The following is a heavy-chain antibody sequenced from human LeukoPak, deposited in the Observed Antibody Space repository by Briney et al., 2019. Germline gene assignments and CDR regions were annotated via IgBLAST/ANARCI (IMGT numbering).Heavy chain of an antibody. CDR1: GFTFSSYA. CDR3: AKSAAGDYFDY. J-gene: IGHJ4*02. V-gene: IGHV3-23*01. D-gene: IGHD3-10*01. Sequence: TGGSLRLSCAASGFTFSSYAMSWVRQAPGKGLEWVSAISGSGGSTYYADSVKGRFTISRDNAKNSLYLQMNSLRAEDTALYYCAKSAAGDYFDYWGQGTLVTVSS. CDR2: ISGSGGST.